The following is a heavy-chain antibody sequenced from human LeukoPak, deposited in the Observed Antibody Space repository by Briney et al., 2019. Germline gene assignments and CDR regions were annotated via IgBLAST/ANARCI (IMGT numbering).Heavy chain of an antibody. CDR2: VFDSGRT. D-gene: IGHD5-18*01. J-gene: IGHJ4*02. Sequence: PSETLSLTCTVSGGSMTTHHWNWIRQTPGKGLEWIGYVFDSGRTKENPSLKSRVTLSAGTSKNQLSLRLSSVTAADTAVYYCTTIKRGNIFGYFDFWGQGILVTVSP. CDR3: TTIKRGNIFGYFDF. CDR1: GGSMTTHH. V-gene: IGHV4-59*11.